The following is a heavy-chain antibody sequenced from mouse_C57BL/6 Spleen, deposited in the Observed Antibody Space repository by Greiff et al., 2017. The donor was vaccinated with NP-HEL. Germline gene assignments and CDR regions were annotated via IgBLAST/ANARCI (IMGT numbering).Heavy chain of an antibody. D-gene: IGHD1-1*01. CDR2: IHPNSGST. V-gene: IGHV1-64*01. J-gene: IGHJ2*01. Sequence: QVQLQQPGAELVKPGASVKLSCKASGYTFTSYWMHWVKQRPGQGLEWIGMIHPNSGSTNYNEKFKSKATLTVDKSSSTAYMQLSSLTSEDAAVDYCATPALPITTVVALDYWGQGTTLTVSS. CDR1: GYTFTSYW. CDR3: ATPALPITTVVALDY.